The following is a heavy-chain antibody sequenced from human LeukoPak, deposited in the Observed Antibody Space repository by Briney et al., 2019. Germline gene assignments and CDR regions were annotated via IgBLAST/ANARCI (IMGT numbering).Heavy chain of an antibody. CDR2: IYHSGST. CDR3: AKWAVTDYYGLDV. CDR1: GGSISGSNW. V-gene: IGHV4-4*02. D-gene: IGHD4-17*01. Sequence: PSGTLSLTCAVSGGSISGSNWWTWVRQPPGKGLEWIGEIYHSGSTNYNPSLKSRVTISVDKSTNQCSLKLSSMTAADTAAYYCAKWAVTDYYGLDVWGQGTTVTVSS. J-gene: IGHJ6*02.